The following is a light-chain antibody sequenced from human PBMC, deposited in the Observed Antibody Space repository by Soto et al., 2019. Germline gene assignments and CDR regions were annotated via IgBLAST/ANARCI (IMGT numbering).Light chain of an antibody. J-gene: IGKJ2*01. CDR1: QSMARY. CDR2: GAS. Sequence: DIQMTQSPSSLSASVGDRVTITCRASQSMARYLNWYQQKPGKAPKLLIYGASTLKSWGPSRFRGSGSGTALTLTISSLQPGDFATYYFQQGYSARHTFGKGAKLAIK. V-gene: IGKV1-39*01. CDR3: QQGYSARHT.